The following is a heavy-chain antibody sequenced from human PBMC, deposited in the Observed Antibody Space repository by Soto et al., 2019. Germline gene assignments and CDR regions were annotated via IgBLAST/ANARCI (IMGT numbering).Heavy chain of an antibody. J-gene: IGHJ6*02. D-gene: IGHD2-2*01. Sequence: QVQLVQSGVEVKKPGASVKVSCKASGYTFTSYGISWVRQAPGQGLEWMGWISAYNGNTNYAQKLQGRVTMTTDTSTSTAYMELRSLRSDDTAVYYCARVPAATIYYYYYGMDVWGQGTTVTVSS. CDR1: GYTFTSYG. V-gene: IGHV1-18*01. CDR2: ISAYNGNT. CDR3: ARVPAATIYYYYYGMDV.